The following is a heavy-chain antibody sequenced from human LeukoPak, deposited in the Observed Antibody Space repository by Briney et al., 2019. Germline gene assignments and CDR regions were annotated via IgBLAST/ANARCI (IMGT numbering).Heavy chain of an antibody. CDR1: GFTFSDDY. CDR3: ARERTTVRY. J-gene: IGHJ4*02. CDR2: ISSDGSTI. V-gene: IGHV3-11*01. D-gene: IGHD4-17*01. Sequence: KPGGSLRLSCAASGFTFSDDYMSWIRQAPGKGPEWVSYISSDGSTIFYADSVKGRFTISRDNTKNSLFLQMNSLRAEDTAVYYCARERTTVRYWGQGTLVTVSS.